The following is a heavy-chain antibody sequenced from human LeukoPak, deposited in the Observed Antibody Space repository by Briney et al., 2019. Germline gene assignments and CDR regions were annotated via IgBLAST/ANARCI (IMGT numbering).Heavy chain of an antibody. CDR1: GGSFSGYY. CDR2: INHSGST. V-gene: IGHV4-34*01. J-gene: IGHJ4*02. CDR3: ARGQGDY. Sequence: PSETLSLTCAVYGGSFSGYYWSWIRQPPGKGLEWIGEINHSGSTNYNPSLKSRVTISVDTSKNQFSLKLSSVTAADTAVYYCARGQGDYWGQGTLVTVSS.